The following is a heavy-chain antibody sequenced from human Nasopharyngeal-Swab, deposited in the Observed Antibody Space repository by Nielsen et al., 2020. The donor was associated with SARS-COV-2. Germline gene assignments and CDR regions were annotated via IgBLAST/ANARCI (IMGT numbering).Heavy chain of an antibody. CDR2: IYPGDSDT. Sequence: GESLKISCKGSGYSFTSYWMGWVRQMPGKGLEWMGIIYPGDSDTRYSPSFQGQVTISADKSISTAYLQWSSLKASDTAMYYCARPGAGSYSVGAFDIWGQGTMVTVSS. J-gene: IGHJ3*02. CDR1: GYSFTSYW. D-gene: IGHD1-26*01. CDR3: ARPGAGSYSVGAFDI. V-gene: IGHV5-51*01.